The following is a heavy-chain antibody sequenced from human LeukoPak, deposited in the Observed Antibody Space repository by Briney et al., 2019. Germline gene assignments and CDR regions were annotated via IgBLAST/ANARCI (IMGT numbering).Heavy chain of an antibody. CDR2: IKQDGSEK. CDR3: ARELAAAGTTGMDWFDP. Sequence: GGSLRLSCAASGFTFSSYWMSWVRQAPGKELEWVASIKQDGSEKYYVDSVKGRFTISRDNAKNSLYLQMNSLRAEDTAVYYCARELAAAGTTGMDWFDPWGQGTLVTVSS. D-gene: IGHD6-13*01. CDR1: GFTFSSYW. V-gene: IGHV3-7*01. J-gene: IGHJ5*02.